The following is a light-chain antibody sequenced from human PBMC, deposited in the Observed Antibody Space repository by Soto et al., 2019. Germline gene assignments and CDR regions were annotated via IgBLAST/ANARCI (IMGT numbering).Light chain of an antibody. V-gene: IGKV3-20*01. CDR3: QQFGGSPPRFN. CDR2: GTS. CDR1: QTITSFY. J-gene: IGKJ3*01. Sequence: IVLTQSPDTLSLSPGERATLTCRASQTITSFYLAWYQQKPGQAPRLLIYGTSTRATGIPDRFSGSGSGTDLTLTYRKLEPEDFAVYYWQQFGGSPPRFNFGPGNKGEVK.